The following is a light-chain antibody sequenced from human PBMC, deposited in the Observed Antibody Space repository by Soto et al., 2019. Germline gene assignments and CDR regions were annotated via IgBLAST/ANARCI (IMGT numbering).Light chain of an antibody. J-gene: IGKJ2*01. V-gene: IGKV2-28*01. CDR2: LRS. CDR1: QSLLHSNGYNY. Sequence: DTVMTQSPLSLPVSPGEPASISCRSSQSLLHSNGYNYLEWYLQKPGQSPQLLIYLRSTRASGVPDRFSGSGSGTDFTLKISRVEAEDVGVYYCMQSLQAPPFTFGQGTKLEIK. CDR3: MQSLQAPPFT.